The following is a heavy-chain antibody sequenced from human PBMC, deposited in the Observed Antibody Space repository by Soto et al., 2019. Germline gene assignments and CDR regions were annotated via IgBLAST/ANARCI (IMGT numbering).Heavy chain of an antibody. CDR2: IYHSGGT. Sequence: QVQLQESGPGLVKPSQTLSLTCSVSAGSISSGGYYWNWIRQPPGKGLEWIGYIYHSGGTYSSPSLRSRVTISVDTSENQFSLKLTSVTAADTAVYYCARDRGGYGVFDYWGQGTLVTVSS. CDR1: AGSISSGGYY. V-gene: IGHV4-31*03. D-gene: IGHD5-12*01. J-gene: IGHJ4*02. CDR3: ARDRGGYGVFDY.